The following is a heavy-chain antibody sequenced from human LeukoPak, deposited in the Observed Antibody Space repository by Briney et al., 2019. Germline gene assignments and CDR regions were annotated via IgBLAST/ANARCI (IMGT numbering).Heavy chain of an antibody. Sequence: GASVKVSCKASGYTFTGYYMHWVRQAPGQGLEWMGWINPNSGDTNYAQKFQGRVTMTRDTSITTAYMELTRLTSDDTAVYYCVRDGAFDVWGQGTMVTVPS. CDR3: VRDGAFDV. CDR2: INPNSGDT. J-gene: IGHJ3*01. CDR1: GYTFTGYY. V-gene: IGHV1-2*02.